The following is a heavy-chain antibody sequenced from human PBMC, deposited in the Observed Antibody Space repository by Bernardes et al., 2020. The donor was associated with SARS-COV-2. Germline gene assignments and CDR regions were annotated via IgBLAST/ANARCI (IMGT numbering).Heavy chain of an antibody. CDR2: ISYNGRKT. CDR3: ATEKCLAPFDD. J-gene: IGHJ4*02. CDR1: GFTFNAYT. V-gene: IGHV3-30*04. Sequence: GASLRLSCAASGFTFNAYTMHWVRQPPGKALELVALISYNGRKTYYADSVKGRFTVSRDNSKNMLYLQMNSLTAEDSAIYYCATEKCLAPFDDWGRGTLVSVSP.